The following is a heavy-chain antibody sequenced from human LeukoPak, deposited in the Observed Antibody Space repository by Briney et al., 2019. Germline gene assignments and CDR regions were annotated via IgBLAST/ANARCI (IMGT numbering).Heavy chain of an antibody. CDR1: GFTFDDYA. V-gene: IGHV3-9*01. J-gene: IGHJ6*02. Sequence: GGSLRLFCAASGFTFDDYAMHWVRQAPGKGLEWVAGISWSSGNIGYADSVKGRFTISRDNAENCLHLEMNSLRHEDTAVYFCARDASRRAFNYGRDVCGQGTTVAVSS. CDR3: ARDASRRAFNYGRDV. CDR2: ISWSSGNI.